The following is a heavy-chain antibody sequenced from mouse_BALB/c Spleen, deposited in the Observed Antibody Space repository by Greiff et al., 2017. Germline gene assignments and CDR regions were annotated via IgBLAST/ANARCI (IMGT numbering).Heavy chain of an antibody. CDR2: INPSNGGT. V-gene: IGHV1S81*02. D-gene: IGHD3-1*01. J-gene: IGHJ2*01. CDR1: GYTFTSYY. Sequence: VQLQQPGAELVKPGASVKLSCKASGYTFTSYYMYWVKQRPGQGLEWIGGINPSNGGTNFNEKFKSKATLTVDKSSSTAYMQLSSLTSEDSAVYYCTREGGYYFDDWGQGTTLTVSS. CDR3: TREGGYYFDD.